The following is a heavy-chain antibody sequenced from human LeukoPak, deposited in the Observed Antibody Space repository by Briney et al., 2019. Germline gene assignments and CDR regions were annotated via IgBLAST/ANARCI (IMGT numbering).Heavy chain of an antibody. J-gene: IGHJ4*02. D-gene: IGHD1-1*01. CDR3: ARDISRWNELDS. V-gene: IGHV4-61*02. Sequence: SETLSLTCTVSGASISSGSYYWTWIRQPAGKGLEWIGRISTSGTTNYNPSLKSRVTISVGTSKNHFSLKLSSVTAADTAVYYCARDISRWNELDSWGQGTVVTVSS. CDR1: GASISSGSYY. CDR2: ISTSGTT.